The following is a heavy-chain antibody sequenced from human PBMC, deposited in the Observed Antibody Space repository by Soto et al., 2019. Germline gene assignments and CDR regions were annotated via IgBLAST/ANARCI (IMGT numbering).Heavy chain of an antibody. Sequence: EVQLVESGGGLVQPGGSLKLSCAASGFTFSGSAMHWVRQASGKGLEWVGRIRSKANSYATAYAASVKGRFTISRDDSKSTAYLQMNSRHSEDPSVDYCTSSALLYYLYFYGMGVWGQATTVTVS. V-gene: IGHV3-73*02. D-gene: IGHD3-16*02. CDR1: GFTFSGSA. J-gene: IGHJ6*02. CDR3: TSSALLYYLYFYGMGV. CDR2: IRSKANSYAT.